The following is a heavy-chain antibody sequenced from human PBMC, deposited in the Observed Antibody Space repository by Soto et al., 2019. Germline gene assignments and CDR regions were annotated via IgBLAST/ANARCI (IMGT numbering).Heavy chain of an antibody. CDR3: ARDLDYYDSSGYLRLDAFDI. CDR2: ISSSSSTI. Sequence: LRLSCAASGFTFSSYSMNWVRQAPGKGLEWVSYISSSSSTIYYADSVKGRFTISRDNAKNSLYPQMNSLRDEDTAVYYCARDLDYYDSSGYLRLDAFDIWGQGTMVTVSS. D-gene: IGHD3-22*01. V-gene: IGHV3-48*02. CDR1: GFTFSSYS. J-gene: IGHJ3*02.